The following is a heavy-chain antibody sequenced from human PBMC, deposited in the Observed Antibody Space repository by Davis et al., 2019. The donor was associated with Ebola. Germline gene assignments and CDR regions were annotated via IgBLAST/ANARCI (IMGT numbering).Heavy chain of an antibody. CDR3: AKIQYSGRYTGMDV. CDR1: GFSFMSYG. V-gene: IGHV3-30*02. D-gene: IGHD1-26*01. Sequence: GESLKISCAASGFSFMSYGMHWVRQAPGKGLDWVAFIWYAGSNILYADSVKGRFSISRDNSKSALYLQMNSLRDEDTAVYYCAKIQYSGRYTGMDVWGQGTTVSVSS. J-gene: IGHJ6*02. CDR2: IWYAGSNI.